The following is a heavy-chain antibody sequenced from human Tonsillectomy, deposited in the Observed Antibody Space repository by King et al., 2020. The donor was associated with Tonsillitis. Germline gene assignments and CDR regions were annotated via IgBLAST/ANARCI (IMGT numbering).Heavy chain of an antibody. J-gene: IGHJ4*02. CDR3: ARESYDIVNGLSD. CDR1: GYTFTSYT. D-gene: IGHD3-9*01. V-gene: IGHV1-46*01. CDR2: INPNGDTT. Sequence: QLVQSGPEVKKPGASVKLSCQTSGYTFTSYTIHWVRQAPGQGLEWMGMINPNGDTTNYAQKFQGRVTVTRDTSTTTVYMGLTTLTSADSAIYYCARESYDIVNGLSDWDQGTPVTVSS.